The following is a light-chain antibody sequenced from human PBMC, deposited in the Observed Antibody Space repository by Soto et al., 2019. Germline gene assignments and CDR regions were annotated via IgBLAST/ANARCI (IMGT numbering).Light chain of an antibody. Sequence: EIVLTQSPGTLSLSPGERATLSCRASQSVSSSYLAWYQQKPGQAPRLLIYGASSRDTGIPDRFSGSVSGTDFTLTISRLEPEDFAVYYCQQYGSSPQTFGQGTRLEIK. J-gene: IGKJ5*01. CDR1: QSVSSSY. V-gene: IGKV3-20*01. CDR2: GAS. CDR3: QQYGSSPQT.